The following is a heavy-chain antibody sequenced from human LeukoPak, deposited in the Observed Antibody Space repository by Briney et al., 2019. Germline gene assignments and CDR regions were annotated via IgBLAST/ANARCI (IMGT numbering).Heavy chain of an antibody. CDR3: ARDTMVRGVNDAFDI. Sequence: SETLSLTCTVSGGSISSSSYYWGWIRQPPGKGLEWIGSIYYSGSTYYNPSLKSRVTISVDTSKNQFSLKLSSVTAADTAVYYCARDTMVRGVNDAFDIWGQGTMVTVSS. CDR1: GGSISSSSYY. V-gene: IGHV4-39*07. J-gene: IGHJ3*02. CDR2: IYYSGST. D-gene: IGHD3-10*01.